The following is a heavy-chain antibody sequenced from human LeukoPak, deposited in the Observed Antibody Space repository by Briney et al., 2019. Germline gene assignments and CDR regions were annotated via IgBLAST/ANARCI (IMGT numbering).Heavy chain of an antibody. CDR2: ISAYNGNT. CDR1: GYTFTSYG. CDR3: ARVSRITMVRGVIMPAY. Sequence: ASVKVSCKASGYTFTSYGISWVRQAPGQGLEWMGWISAYNGNTNYAQKLQGRVTMTTDTSTSTAYMELRSLRSDDTAVYYCARVSRITMVRGVIMPAYWGQGTLVTVSS. V-gene: IGHV1-18*01. D-gene: IGHD3-10*01. J-gene: IGHJ4*02.